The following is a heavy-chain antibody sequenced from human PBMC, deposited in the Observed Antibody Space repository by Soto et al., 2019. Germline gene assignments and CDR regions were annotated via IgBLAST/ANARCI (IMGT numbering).Heavy chain of an antibody. Sequence: GALLKVSCKASGYTFTSYAINWVRQATGQGLEWMGWMNPNSGNTGYAQKFQGRVTMTRNTSISTAYMELSSLRSEDTAVYYCAIRTGYYGSGSPNWFDPWGQAILVTAYS. CDR1: GYTFTSYA. CDR3: AIRTGYYGSGSPNWFDP. V-gene: IGHV1-8*01. CDR2: MNPNSGNT. J-gene: IGHJ5*02. D-gene: IGHD3-10*01.